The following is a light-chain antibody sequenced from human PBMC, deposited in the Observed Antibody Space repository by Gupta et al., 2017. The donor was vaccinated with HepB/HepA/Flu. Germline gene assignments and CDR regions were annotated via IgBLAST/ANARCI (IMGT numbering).Light chain of an antibody. J-gene: IGKJ1*01. Sequence: IQMTQSPSTLSASVGDRVTITCRASQSIGKRLALYQQKPGKAPKLLIYKASGLEGGVPSRFSGSGSGTEFTLTINSLQPDDFATYYCQQYSNYWTFGQGTKVEIK. V-gene: IGKV1-5*03. CDR2: KAS. CDR1: QSIGKR. CDR3: QQYSNYWT.